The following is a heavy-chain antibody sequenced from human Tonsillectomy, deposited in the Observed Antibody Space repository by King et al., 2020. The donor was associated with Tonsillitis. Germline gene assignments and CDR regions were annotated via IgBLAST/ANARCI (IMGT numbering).Heavy chain of an antibody. Sequence: VQLVESGGGLVQPGRSLRLSCAASGFTFDDNAMHWVRQAPEKGLEWVSGISWNSNTIGYADSVKGRFTISRDNAKNSLYLQMNSLRVEDTALYYCARGRRRAPDAFDIWGQGTMVTVSS. D-gene: IGHD3-10*01. CDR1: GFTFDDNA. CDR2: ISWNSNTI. V-gene: IGHV3-9*01. CDR3: ARGRRRAPDAFDI. J-gene: IGHJ3*02.